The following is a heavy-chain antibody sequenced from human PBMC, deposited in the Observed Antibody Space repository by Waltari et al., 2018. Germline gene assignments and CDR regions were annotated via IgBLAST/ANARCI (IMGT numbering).Heavy chain of an antibody. D-gene: IGHD2-15*01. CDR2: INHSGST. CDR1: GGSFSGYY. J-gene: IGHJ4*02. CDR3: ASYTPGFPFDY. V-gene: IGHV4-34*01. Sequence: QVQLQQWGAGLLKPSETLSLTCAVYGGSFSGYYWSWIRQPPGKGLEWIGEINHSGSTNYNPSLKSRVTISVDKSKNQFALKLSSVTAADTAVYYCASYTPGFPFDYWGQGTLVTVSS.